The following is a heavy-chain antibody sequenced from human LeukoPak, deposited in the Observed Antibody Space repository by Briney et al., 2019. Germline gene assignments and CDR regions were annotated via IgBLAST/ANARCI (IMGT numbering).Heavy chain of an antibody. J-gene: IGHJ4*02. CDR1: GFTFSSYS. Sequence: GGSLRLSCAASGFTFSSYSMNWVRQAPGKGLEWVSSISSSSSYIYYADSVKGRFTISRDNAKNSLYLQMNSLRAEDTAVYYCARDLPGRPSPLDYWGQGTLVTVSS. V-gene: IGHV3-21*01. CDR3: ARDLPGRPSPLDY. CDR2: ISSSSSYI.